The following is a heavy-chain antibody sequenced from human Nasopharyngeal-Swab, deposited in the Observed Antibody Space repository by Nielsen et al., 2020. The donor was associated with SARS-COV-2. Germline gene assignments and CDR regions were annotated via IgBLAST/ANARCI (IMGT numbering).Heavy chain of an antibody. V-gene: IGHV3-9*01. CDR1: GFTFDDYA. CDR2: ISWNSGSI. D-gene: IGHD2-2*01. Sequence: SLKISCAASGFTFDDYAMHWVRQAPGKGLEWVSGISWNSGSIGYADSVKGRFTISRDNAKNSLYLQMNSLRAEDTAVYYCARDPHTSPYYYYYYMDVWGKGTTVTVSS. J-gene: IGHJ6*03. CDR3: ARDPHTSPYYYYYYMDV.